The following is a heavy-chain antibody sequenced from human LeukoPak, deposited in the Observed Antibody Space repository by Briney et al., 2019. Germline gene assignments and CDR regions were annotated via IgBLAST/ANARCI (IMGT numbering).Heavy chain of an antibody. Sequence: AGGSLRLSCAASGFTFSSYGMSWVRQAPGKGLEWVSAISGSGGSTYYADSVKGRFTISRDNSKNTLYLQMNSLRAEDTAVYYCAKVRDSATVTGRFDNWGQGTMVTVSS. D-gene: IGHD4-17*01. V-gene: IGHV3-23*01. CDR2: ISGSGGST. J-gene: IGHJ5*02. CDR1: GFTFSSYG. CDR3: AKVRDSATVTGRFDN.